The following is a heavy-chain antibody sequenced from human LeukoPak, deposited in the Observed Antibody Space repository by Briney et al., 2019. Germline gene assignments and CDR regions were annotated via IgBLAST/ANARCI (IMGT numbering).Heavy chain of an antibody. CDR3: ATKPGTYYYDSSGYLDY. J-gene: IGHJ4*02. Sequence: ASVKDSCKVSGYTLTELSMHWVRQAPGKGLEWMGGFDPEDGETNYAQKCQSRVTMTEDTSTDTAKMELSSLRSEDTAVYYSATKPGTYYYDSSGYLDYWGQGTLVTVSS. V-gene: IGHV1-24*01. CDR1: GYTLTELS. CDR2: FDPEDGET. D-gene: IGHD3-22*01.